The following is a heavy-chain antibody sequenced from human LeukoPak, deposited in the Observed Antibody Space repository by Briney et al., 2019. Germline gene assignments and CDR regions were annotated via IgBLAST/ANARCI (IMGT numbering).Heavy chain of an antibody. Sequence: PSETLSLTCAVYGGSFSGYYWSWIRQHPGKGLEWIGYIYYSGSTYYNPSLKSRVTISVDTSKNQFSLKLSSVTAADTAVYYCARAELVVGYYGMAVWGQGTTVTVSS. V-gene: IGHV4-31*11. D-gene: IGHD1-26*01. J-gene: IGHJ6*02. CDR2: IYYSGST. CDR1: GGSFSGYY. CDR3: ARAELVVGYYGMAV.